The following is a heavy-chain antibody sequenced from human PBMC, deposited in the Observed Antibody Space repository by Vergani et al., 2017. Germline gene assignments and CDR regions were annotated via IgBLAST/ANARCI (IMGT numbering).Heavy chain of an antibody. CDR3: AGPQGTSAYYYGGFDY. D-gene: IGHD3-22*01. J-gene: IGHJ4*02. V-gene: IGHV3-23*01. Sequence: LESGGGLVQPGGSIRLSCFGSGFTFSTFNMHWVRQIPGKGLEWVSTISSDGGRTYYADSVKGRFTISRDNSKNTLSLQMNSLTAEDTAIYYCAGPQGTSAYYYGGFDYWGQGILVTVSS. CDR2: ISSDGGRT. CDR1: GFTFSTFN.